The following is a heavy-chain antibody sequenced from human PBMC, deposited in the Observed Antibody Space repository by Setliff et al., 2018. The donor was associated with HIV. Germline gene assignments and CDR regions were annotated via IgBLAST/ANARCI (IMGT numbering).Heavy chain of an antibody. J-gene: IGHJ4*02. Sequence: SETLSLTCTVSGGSISSGSYYWSWIRQPAGKGLEWIGYIYNSASTNYNPSLKSRVTLSIDTSKNQFSLKLSSVTAADTAVYYCARDRYAGEIDYWGQGTLVTVSS. D-gene: IGHD3-10*01. CDR3: ARDRYAGEIDY. CDR2: IYNSAST. V-gene: IGHV4-61*10. CDR1: GGSISSGSYY.